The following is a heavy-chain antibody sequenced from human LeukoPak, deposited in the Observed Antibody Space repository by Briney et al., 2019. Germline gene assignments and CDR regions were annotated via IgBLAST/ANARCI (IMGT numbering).Heavy chain of an antibody. CDR3: ARDMGYGGNFLDY. Sequence: GGSLRLSCAASGFTFSDYYMSWIRQAPGKGLEWVSYISSSGSTIYYADSVKGRFTISRDNAKNSLYLQMNSLGAEDTALYYCARDMGYGGNFLDYWGQGTLVTVSS. J-gene: IGHJ4*02. CDR1: GFTFSDYY. CDR2: ISSSGSTI. V-gene: IGHV3-11*01. D-gene: IGHD4-23*01.